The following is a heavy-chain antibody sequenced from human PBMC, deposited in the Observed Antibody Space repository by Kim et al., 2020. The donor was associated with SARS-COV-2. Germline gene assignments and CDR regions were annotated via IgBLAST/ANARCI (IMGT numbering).Heavy chain of an antibody. CDR2: INPKNGAS. V-gene: IGHV1-2*02. CDR3: ARGPSSGDFDY. J-gene: IGHJ4*02. Sequence: ASVKVSCKASGYSFIDYYIHWMRQAPGQGPEWIGWINPKNGASRNGQRFQGRVTMTRDTAVSTVYMELNSLRYEDMATYFCARGPSSGDFDYWGQGTLVTVSA. D-gene: IGHD3-10*01. CDR1: GYSFIDYY.